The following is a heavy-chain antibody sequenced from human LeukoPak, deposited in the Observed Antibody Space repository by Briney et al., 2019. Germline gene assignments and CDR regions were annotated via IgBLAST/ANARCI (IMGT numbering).Heavy chain of an antibody. CDR1: GYTFTSYA. V-gene: IGHV1-2*02. D-gene: IGHD6-13*01. J-gene: IGHJ4*02. CDR3: ADVAAGDY. CDR2: INPNSGGT. Sequence: ASVKVSCKASGYTFTSYAMNWVRQAPGQGLEWMGWINPNSGGTNYAQKFQGRVTMTRDTSISTAYMELSRLRSDDTAVYYCADVAAGDYWGQGTLVTVSS.